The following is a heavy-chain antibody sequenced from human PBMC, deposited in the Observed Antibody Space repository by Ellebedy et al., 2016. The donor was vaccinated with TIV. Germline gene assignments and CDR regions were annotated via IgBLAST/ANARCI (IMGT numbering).Heavy chain of an antibody. CDR2: VNQDGSEK. CDR1: GFHFSNYW. D-gene: IGHD2-2*01. CDR3: ASGLVIVPADISYIGLYFYGMDV. Sequence: GESLKISCVASGFHFSNYWMNWVRQAPGKGLEWVANVNQDGSEKYYVDSVTVRFTISRYNGKNSVHLQFNSLRADDTALYYCASGLVIVPADISYIGLYFYGMDVWGQGTTVTVSS. V-gene: IGHV3-7*03. J-gene: IGHJ6*02.